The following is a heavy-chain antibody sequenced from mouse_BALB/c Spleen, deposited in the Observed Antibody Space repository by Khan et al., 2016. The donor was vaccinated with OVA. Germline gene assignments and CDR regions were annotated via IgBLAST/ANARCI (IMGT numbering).Heavy chain of an antibody. CDR1: GYTFSNYY. CDR3: TRSGYANPFAY. Sequence: VQLVESGAELVKPGASVKLSCKTSGYTFSNYYIYWVKQRPGQGLEWIGGINPSNGGANFNEKFKTKATLTVDKSSSTVYMQLTSLTSEDSAVYYGTRSGYANPFAYWGQGTLVTVSA. V-gene: IGHV1S81*02. D-gene: IGHD2-10*02. CDR2: INPSNGGA. J-gene: IGHJ3*01.